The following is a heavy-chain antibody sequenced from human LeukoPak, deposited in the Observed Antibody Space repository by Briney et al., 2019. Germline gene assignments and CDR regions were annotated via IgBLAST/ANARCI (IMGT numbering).Heavy chain of an antibody. Sequence: SVTLSLTCAVYGGSFSGYYWSWIRQPPGKGLEWIGEINHSGSTNYNPSLKSRVTISVDTSKNQFSLKLSSVTAADTAVYYCASGRVRGRGMDVWGKGTTVTVSS. J-gene: IGHJ6*04. D-gene: IGHD3-10*01. CDR1: GGSFSGYY. V-gene: IGHV4-34*01. CDR3: ASGRVRGRGMDV. CDR2: INHSGST.